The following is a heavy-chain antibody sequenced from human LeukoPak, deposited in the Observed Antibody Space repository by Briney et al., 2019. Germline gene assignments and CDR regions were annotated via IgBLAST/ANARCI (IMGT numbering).Heavy chain of an antibody. CDR1: GFTFSSHG. CDR3: AKAYCRGTTCYTAYDV. D-gene: IGHD1-14*01. CDR2: ISRSGGST. V-gene: IGHV3-23*01. J-gene: IGHJ3*01. Sequence: GGSLRLSCAASGFTFSSHGMHWVRQAPGKGLEWVSGISRSGGSTYYTDSVRGRFTISRDNSKNTMSLQMNSLRAEDTAVYYCAKAYCRGTTCYTAYDVWGQGTVVTVSS.